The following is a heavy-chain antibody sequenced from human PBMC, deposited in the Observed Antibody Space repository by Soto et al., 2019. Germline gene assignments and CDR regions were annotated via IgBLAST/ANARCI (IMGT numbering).Heavy chain of an antibody. J-gene: IGHJ4*01. Sequence: QVQLVQSGAEVKKPGASVKVSCKASGYDFTDHYIHWVRQAPGQGLEWMGIISPDGGSTRYSQKCQARITITRDPSTSTVYMELSSLRSEDTAVYYCARAPRGGVIIVITSAQIDYWGHGTLVSVSS. CDR1: GYDFTDHY. V-gene: IGHV1-46*01. CDR3: ARAPRGGVIIVITSAQIDY. D-gene: IGHD3-10*01. CDR2: ISPDGGST.